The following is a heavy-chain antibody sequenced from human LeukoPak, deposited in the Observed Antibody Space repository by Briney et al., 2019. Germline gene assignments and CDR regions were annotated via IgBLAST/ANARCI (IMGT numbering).Heavy chain of an antibody. CDR1: GFTFSSYE. CDR3: ARVEKNYFDY. V-gene: IGHV3-48*03. CDR2: ISSSGSTI. Sequence: PGGSLRLSCAAYGFTFSSYEMNWVRQAPGKGLEWVSYISSSGSTIYYADSVKGRFTISRDNAKNPLCLQMNSLRAEDTAVYYCARVEKNYFDYWGQGTLVTVSS. J-gene: IGHJ4*02.